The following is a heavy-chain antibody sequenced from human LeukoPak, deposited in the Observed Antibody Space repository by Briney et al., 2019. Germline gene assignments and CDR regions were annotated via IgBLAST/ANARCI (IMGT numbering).Heavy chain of an antibody. CDR1: GFSFSSYW. CDR3: ARDRGSSDYFDY. D-gene: IGHD6-6*01. V-gene: IGHV3-7*01. CDR2: IKEDGSEK. J-gene: IGHJ4*02. Sequence: GSLRLSCAASGFSFSSYWMSLVRQAPGKGLEWVANIKEDGSEKFYVDSVKGRFTISRDNAKNSLYLQMNSLRAEDTAVYYCARDRGSSDYFDYWGQGTLVTVSS.